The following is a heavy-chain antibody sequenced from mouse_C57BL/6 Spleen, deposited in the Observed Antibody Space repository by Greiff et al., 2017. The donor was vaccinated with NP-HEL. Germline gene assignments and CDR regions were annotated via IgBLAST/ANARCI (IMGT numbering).Heavy chain of an antibody. D-gene: IGHD4-1*01. Sequence: EVQLQQSGPELVKPGASVKISCKASGYTFTDYYMNWVKQSHGKSLEWIGDINPNNGGTSYNQKFKGKATLTVDKSSSTAYMELRSLTSEDSAVYYCARLDGTTRGYWGQGTTLTVSS. CDR1: GYTFTDYY. CDR2: INPNNGGT. CDR3: ARLDGTTRGY. J-gene: IGHJ2*01. V-gene: IGHV1-26*01.